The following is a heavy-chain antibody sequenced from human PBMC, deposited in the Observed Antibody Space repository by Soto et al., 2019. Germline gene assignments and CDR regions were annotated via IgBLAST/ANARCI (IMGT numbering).Heavy chain of an antibody. D-gene: IGHD6-13*01. CDR3: ARVPEIAAAGTHYGMDV. CDR2: INPNSGGT. Sequence: GASVKVSCKASGYTFTGYYMHWVRQAPGQGLEWMGWINPNSGGTNYAQKFQGRVTMTRDTSISTAYMELSRLRSDDTAVYYCARVPEIAAAGTHYGMDVWGPGTTVTVSS. V-gene: IGHV1-2*02. CDR1: GYTFTGYY. J-gene: IGHJ6*02.